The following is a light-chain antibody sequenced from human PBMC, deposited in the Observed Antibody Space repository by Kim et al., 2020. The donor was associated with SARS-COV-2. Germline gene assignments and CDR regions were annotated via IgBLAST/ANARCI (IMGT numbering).Light chain of an antibody. Sequence: DIQMTQSPSTLSASVGDRVIITCRASETINIWLAWNQQKPGEAPKLLIYQASRLESGVPSRFSGTGSGTEFTLTISSLQPDDFATYYCLQYDTYLTFGQGTKVDIK. V-gene: IGKV1-5*03. J-gene: IGKJ1*01. CDR3: LQYDTYLT. CDR1: ETINIW. CDR2: QAS.